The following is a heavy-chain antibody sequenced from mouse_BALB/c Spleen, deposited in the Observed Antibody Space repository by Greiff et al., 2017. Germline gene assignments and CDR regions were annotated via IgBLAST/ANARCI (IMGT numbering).Heavy chain of an antibody. CDR1: GFTFTDYY. CDR3: ARDRPFAY. Sequence: DVHLVESGGGLVQPGGSLRLSCATSGFTFTDYYMSWVRQPPGKALEWLGFIRNKANGYTTEYSASVKGRFTISRDNSQSILYLQMNTLRAEDSAAYYCARDRPFAYWGQGTLVTVSA. J-gene: IGHJ3*01. CDR2: IRNKANGYTT. V-gene: IGHV7-3*02.